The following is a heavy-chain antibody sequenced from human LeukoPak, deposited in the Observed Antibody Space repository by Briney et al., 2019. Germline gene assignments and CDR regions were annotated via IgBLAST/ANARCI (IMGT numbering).Heavy chain of an antibody. D-gene: IGHD6-19*01. CDR1: GFTFSSYA. Sequence: PGGSLRLSCAASGFTFSSYAMSWVRQAPEKGLEWVSAISASGGSTYYADSVKGRFTISRDNSKNTLYLQMNSLRAEDTAVYYCARRSQYSSGWDFDYWGQGTLVTVSS. CDR2: ISASGGST. J-gene: IGHJ4*02. CDR3: ARRSQYSSGWDFDY. V-gene: IGHV3-23*01.